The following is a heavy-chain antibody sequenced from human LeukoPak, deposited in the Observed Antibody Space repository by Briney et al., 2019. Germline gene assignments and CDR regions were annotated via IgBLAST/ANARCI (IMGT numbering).Heavy chain of an antibody. V-gene: IGHV3-30*03. D-gene: IGHD3-16*02. CDR3: ARVRLGELSPDY. J-gene: IGHJ4*02. CDR1: GFTLSSYG. CDR2: ISYDGSNK. Sequence: GGSLRLSCAASGFTLSSYGMHWVRQAPGKGLEWVAVISYDGSNKYYADSVKGRFTISRDNSKNTLYLQMNSLRAEDTAVYYCARVRLGELSPDYWGQGTLVTVSS.